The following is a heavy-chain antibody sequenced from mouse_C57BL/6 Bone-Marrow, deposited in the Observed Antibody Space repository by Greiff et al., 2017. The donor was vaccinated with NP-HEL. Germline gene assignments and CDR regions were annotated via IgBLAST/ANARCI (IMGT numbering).Heavy chain of an antibody. D-gene: IGHD2-2*01. CDR3: AREGYGYDVGYFDV. V-gene: IGHV1-64*01. J-gene: IGHJ1*03. CDR2: IHPNSGST. CDR1: GYTFTSYW. Sequence: QVQLQQPGAELVKPGASVKLSCKASGYTFTSYWMHWVKQRPGQGLEWIGMIHPNSGSTNYNEKFKSKATLTVDKSSSTAYMHLSSRTSEDSAVYYCAREGYGYDVGYFDVWGTGTTVTVSS.